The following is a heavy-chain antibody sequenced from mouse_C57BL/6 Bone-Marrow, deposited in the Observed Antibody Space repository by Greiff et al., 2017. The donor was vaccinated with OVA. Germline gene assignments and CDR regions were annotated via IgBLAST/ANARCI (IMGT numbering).Heavy chain of an antibody. CDR3: ARALHYYGSSPLDY. CDR2: IYPGDGDT. V-gene: IGHV1-80*01. D-gene: IGHD1-1*01. CDR1: GYAFSSYW. Sequence: QVQLKQSGAELVKPGASVKISCKASGYAFSSYWMNWVKQRPGKGLEWIGQIYPGDGDTNYNGKFKGKATLTADKSSSTAYMQLSSLTSEDSAVYFCARALHYYGSSPLDYWGQGTTLTVSS. J-gene: IGHJ2*01.